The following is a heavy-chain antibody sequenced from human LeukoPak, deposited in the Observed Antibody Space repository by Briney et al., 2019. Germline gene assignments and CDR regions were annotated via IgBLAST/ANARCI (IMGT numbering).Heavy chain of an antibody. D-gene: IGHD6-13*01. CDR2: IYPGDSET. V-gene: IGHV5-51*01. J-gene: IGHJ4*02. Sequence: GESLKISCKDSGYSFSSYWIGWVRQMPGKGLEWMGIIYPGDSETTYSPSFQGQVTFSADKSISTAYLLWSSLKASDTAMYYCARRIAAAGAFDYWGQGTLVTVSS. CDR3: ARRIAAAGAFDY. CDR1: GYSFSSYW.